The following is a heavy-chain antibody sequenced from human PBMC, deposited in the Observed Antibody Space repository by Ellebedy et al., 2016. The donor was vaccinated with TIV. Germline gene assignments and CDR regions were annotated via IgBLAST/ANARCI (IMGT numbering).Heavy chain of an antibody. CDR3: ARDDDYVWGSYRYTGS. Sequence: GESLKISCAASGFTFSSSWMHWVRQAPGKGLEWVSSISSSSSYIYYADSVKGRFTISRDNAKNSLYLQMNSLRAEDTAVYYCARDDDYVWGSYRYTGSWGQGTLVTVSS. CDR2: ISSSSSYI. V-gene: IGHV3-21*01. D-gene: IGHD3-16*02. J-gene: IGHJ5*02. CDR1: GFTFSSSW.